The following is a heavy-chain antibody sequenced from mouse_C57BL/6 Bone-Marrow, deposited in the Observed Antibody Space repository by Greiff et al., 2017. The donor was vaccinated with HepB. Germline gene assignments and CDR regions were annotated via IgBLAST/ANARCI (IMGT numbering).Heavy chain of an antibody. CDR2: INPYNGGT. Sequence: VQLQQSGPVLVKPGASVKMSCKASGYTFPDYYMNWVKQSHGKSLEWIGVINPYNGGTSYNQKFKGKATLTVDKSSSTAYMELNSLTSEDSAVYYCVYGYGAWFAYWGQGTLVTVSA. J-gene: IGHJ3*01. CDR1: GYTFPDYY. D-gene: IGHD2-2*01. V-gene: IGHV1-19*01. CDR3: VYGYGAWFAY.